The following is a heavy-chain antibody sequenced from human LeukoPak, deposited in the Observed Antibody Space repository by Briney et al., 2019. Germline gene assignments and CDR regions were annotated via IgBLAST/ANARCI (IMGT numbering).Heavy chain of an antibody. CDR1: GGSISSGGYY. Sequence: SQTLSLTCSVSGGSISSGGYYWRWIRQHPGKGLEWIGYIYYTGTTYYNPSLKSRVTISRHTSKNLFSLRLNSVTAADTAVYYCARRPDTSPFDYWGQGTLVTVSS. D-gene: IGHD2-2*02. CDR2: IYYTGTT. V-gene: IGHV4-31*03. J-gene: IGHJ4*02. CDR3: ARRPDTSPFDY.